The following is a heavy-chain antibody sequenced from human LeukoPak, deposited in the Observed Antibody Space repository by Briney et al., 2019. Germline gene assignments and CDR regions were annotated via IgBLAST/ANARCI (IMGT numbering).Heavy chain of an antibody. J-gene: IGHJ5*02. CDR3: ARVGGWHWFDP. CDR1: GFTFSSYD. D-gene: IGHD1-26*01. V-gene: IGHV3-23*01. CDR2: IRPSGDNT. Sequence: PGGSLRLSCVASGFTFSSYDMTWVRQTPGRRLEWVSSIRPSGDNTYYGDSVKGRFTISGDNSKNTVYLQMNNMRVDDTAVYYCARVGGWHWFDPWGQGTLVTVSS.